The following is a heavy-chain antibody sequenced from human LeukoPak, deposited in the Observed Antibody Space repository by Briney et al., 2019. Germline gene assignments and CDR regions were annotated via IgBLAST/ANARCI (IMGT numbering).Heavy chain of an antibody. CDR1: GYTFTSYG. CDR2: MNPKNGNT. V-gene: IGHV1-8*01. Sequence: GASVKVSCKASGYTFTSYGINWVRQATGQGLEWMGWMNPKNGNTGYEQKFQGRLTMTRNTSTSTAYMELSSLRSEDTAVYYCARGLEMEVAAYWGQGTLVTVSS. J-gene: IGHJ4*02. D-gene: IGHD5-24*01. CDR3: ARGLEMEVAAY.